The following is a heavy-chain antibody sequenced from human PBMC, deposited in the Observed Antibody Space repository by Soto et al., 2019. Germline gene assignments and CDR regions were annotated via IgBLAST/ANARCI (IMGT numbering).Heavy chain of an antibody. V-gene: IGHV3-73*01. J-gene: IGHJ5*02. CDR2: IRSKANNYAT. CDR1: GFTFSGSA. Sequence: GGSLRLSCAASGFTFSGSAMHWVRQASGKGLEWVGRIRSKANNYATAYAASLKGRFTISRDDSKNTAYLQMNSLKSEDTAVYYCARWAPTDSFDPWGQGTLVTVSS. CDR3: ARWAPTDSFDP.